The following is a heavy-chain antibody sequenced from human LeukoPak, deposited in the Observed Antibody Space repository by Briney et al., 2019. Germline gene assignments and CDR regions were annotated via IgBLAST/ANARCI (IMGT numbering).Heavy chain of an antibody. J-gene: IGHJ4*02. Sequence: GASVKASCKASGYTFTSYYMHWVRQVPGQGLEWMGIINPSGGSTSYAQKFQGRVTMTRDTSTSTVYMELSSLRSEDTAVYYCARDKVDYDFWSGYYDYWGQGTLVTVSS. V-gene: IGHV1-46*01. CDR3: ARDKVDYDFWSGYYDY. CDR2: INPSGGST. CDR1: GYTFTSYY. D-gene: IGHD3-3*01.